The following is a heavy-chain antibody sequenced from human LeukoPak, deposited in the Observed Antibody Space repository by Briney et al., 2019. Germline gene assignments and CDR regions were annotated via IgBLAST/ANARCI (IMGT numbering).Heavy chain of an antibody. CDR1: GFTFSSYW. V-gene: IGHV3-74*01. D-gene: IGHD6-25*01. Sequence: HPGGSLRLSCAASGFTFSSYWMHWVRQAPGKGLVWVSRINTDGRITSYADSVKGRFTISRENAKNTLYLQMNSLRVEDTAVYYCATDLSGRGDFWGQGTLVTVSS. J-gene: IGHJ4*02. CDR2: INTDGRIT. CDR3: ATDLSGRGDF.